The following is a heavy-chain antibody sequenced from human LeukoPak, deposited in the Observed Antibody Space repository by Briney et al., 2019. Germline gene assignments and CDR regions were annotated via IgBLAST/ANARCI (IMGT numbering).Heavy chain of an antibody. V-gene: IGHV3-74*01. Sequence: GGSLRLSCVASGFTFSSYWMSWVRQAPGKGLVWVSLINTDGSGTTYADSVKGRFTISRDNAKNTLYLQMNSLRAEDTALYYCARDVGGSGNYYFDYWGQGTLVTVSS. J-gene: IGHJ4*02. CDR1: GFTFSSYW. D-gene: IGHD3-10*01. CDR3: ARDVGGSGNYYFDY. CDR2: INTDGSGT.